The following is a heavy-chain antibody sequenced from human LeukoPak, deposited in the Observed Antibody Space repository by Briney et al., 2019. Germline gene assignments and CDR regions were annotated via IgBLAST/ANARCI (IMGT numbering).Heavy chain of an antibody. CDR3: ARTVGAAATLSFDY. CDR2: IYHSGST. D-gene: IGHD2-15*01. V-gene: IGHV4-4*02. Sequence: PSETLSLTCAVSGGSISSSNWWSWVRQPPGKGLEWIGEIYHSGSTNYNPSLKSRVTLSVDKSKNQFSLKLSSVTAADTAVYYCARTVGAAATLSFDYWGQGTLVTVSS. J-gene: IGHJ4*02. CDR1: GGSISSSNW.